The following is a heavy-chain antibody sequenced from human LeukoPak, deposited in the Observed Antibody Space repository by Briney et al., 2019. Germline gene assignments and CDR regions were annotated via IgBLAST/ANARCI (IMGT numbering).Heavy chain of an antibody. CDR2: MNPNSGNT. Sequence: GASVKVSCKASGYTFINYDIRWVRQAPGQGLEWMGWMNPNSGNTGYAQKFQGRVTMTRNTSISTAYMELSSLRSEDTAVYYCARGLGGYDSISYYYYGMDVWGQGTTVTVSS. CDR1: GYTFINYD. V-gene: IGHV1-8*02. CDR3: ARGLGGYDSISYYYYGMDV. D-gene: IGHD5-12*01. J-gene: IGHJ6*02.